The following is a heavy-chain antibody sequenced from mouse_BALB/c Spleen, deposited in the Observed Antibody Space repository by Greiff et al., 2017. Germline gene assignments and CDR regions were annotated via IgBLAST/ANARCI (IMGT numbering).Heavy chain of an antibody. CDR3: AAYYGNYDYAMDY. CDR1: AYRFTGTG. J-gene: IGHJ4*01. V-gene: IGHV1-74*04. D-gene: IGHD2-10*01. CDR2: IDPYDSET. Sequence: VHLQHPGPELVRPGASGKLSSKPSAYRFTGTGMTWVKQSPDQGLEWIGRIDPYDSETPYNQKFKDKAILTVDKSSSTAYMQLSSLTSEDSAVYYCAAYYGNYDYAMDYWGQGTSVTVSS.